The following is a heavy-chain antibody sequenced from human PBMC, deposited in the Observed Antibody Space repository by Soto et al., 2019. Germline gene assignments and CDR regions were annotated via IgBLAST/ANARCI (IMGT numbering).Heavy chain of an antibody. CDR1: GYTFTGYY. CDR3: ARYRRPYAMDV. V-gene: IGHV1-2*02. J-gene: IGHJ6*02. CDR2: INPVSGGT. Sequence: GASVKVSCKASGYTFTGYYMQWVRQAPGQGLEWMGYINPVSGGTGSPQKFQGRVTMTRDTSISTAYMELSSLTSDDTAVYYCARYRRPYAMDVWGQGTTVTVSS.